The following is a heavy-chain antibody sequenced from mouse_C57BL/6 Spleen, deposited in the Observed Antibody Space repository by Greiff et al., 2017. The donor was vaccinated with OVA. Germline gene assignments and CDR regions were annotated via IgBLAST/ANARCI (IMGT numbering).Heavy chain of an antibody. V-gene: IGHV3-6*01. Sequence: EVKLQESGPGLVKPSQSLSLTCSVTGYSITSGYYWNWIRQFPGNKLEWMGYISYDGSNNYNPSLKNRISITRYTSKNQFFLKLNSVTTEDTATYYCARDLGRNWYFDVWGTGTTVTVSS. CDR3: ARDLGRNWYFDV. CDR2: ISYDGSN. D-gene: IGHD4-1*01. CDR1: GYSITSGYY. J-gene: IGHJ1*03.